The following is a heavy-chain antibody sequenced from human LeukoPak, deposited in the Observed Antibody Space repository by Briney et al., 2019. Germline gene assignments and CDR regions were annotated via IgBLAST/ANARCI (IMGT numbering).Heavy chain of an antibody. V-gene: IGHV3-23*01. CDR3: AKSQFGGVFDGFDI. J-gene: IGHJ3*02. Sequence: PGGSLRLSCAASGFXFSSYAISWVRQAPGKGLEWVSAISGSGASTYYADSVKGRFTISRDNSKNTLYVQMNSLRAEDTAVYYCAKSQFGGVFDGFDIWGQGTMVTVSS. D-gene: IGHD3-16*01. CDR1: GFXFSSYA. CDR2: ISGSGAST.